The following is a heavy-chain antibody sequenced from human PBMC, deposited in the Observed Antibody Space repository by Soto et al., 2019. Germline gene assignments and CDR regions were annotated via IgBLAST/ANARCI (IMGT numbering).Heavy chain of an antibody. CDR2: IRSKAYGGTT. J-gene: IGHJ4*02. CDR3: TRDPALSGYPYYFDY. CDR1: GFTFGDYA. Sequence: GGSLRLSCTASGFTFGDYAMSWFRQAPGKGLEWVGFIRSKAYGGTTEYAASVKGRFTISRDDSKSIAYLQMNSLKTEDTAVYYCTRDPALSGYPYYFDYWGQGTLVTVSS. D-gene: IGHD3-22*01. V-gene: IGHV3-49*03.